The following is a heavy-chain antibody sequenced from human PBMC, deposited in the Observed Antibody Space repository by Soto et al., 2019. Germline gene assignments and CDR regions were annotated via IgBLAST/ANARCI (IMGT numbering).Heavy chain of an antibody. D-gene: IGHD1-26*01. V-gene: IGHV3-33*01. CDR1: GFTFRNYG. CDR2: IQDDRSKK. Sequence: QVQLVESGGGVVQPGRSLRLSCVASGFTFRNYGMLWVRQAPGKGLEWVAVIQDDRSKKYYADSMKGRFTISRDNSKDTQYLQMDSLRAEDTAVYYCARWRRDYYGFYFDHWGLGTLVTVSS. CDR3: ARWRRDYYGFYFDH. J-gene: IGHJ4*02.